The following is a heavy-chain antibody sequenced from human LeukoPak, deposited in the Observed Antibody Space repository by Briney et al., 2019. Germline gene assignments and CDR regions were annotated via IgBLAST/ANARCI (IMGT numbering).Heavy chain of an antibody. CDR1: GFTFSDYY. V-gene: IGHV3-11*01. Sequence: GGSLRLCCAAAGFTFSDYYMYWLRQAPGKGLEWVSYISSGGTNIYYADSVKGRFTISRDDSKNSLYLQMNSLRAEDTAVYYCARGGRGYCSGWGQGTLVTVSS. CDR3: ARGGRGYCSG. J-gene: IGHJ4*02. D-gene: IGHD2-15*01. CDR2: ISSGGTNI.